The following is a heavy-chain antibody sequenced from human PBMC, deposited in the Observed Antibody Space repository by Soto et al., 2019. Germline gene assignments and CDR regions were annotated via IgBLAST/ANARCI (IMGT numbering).Heavy chain of an antibody. CDR1: GFTFGSFS. J-gene: IGHJ6*03. D-gene: IGHD4-17*01. V-gene: IGHV3-48*01. CDR3: AKMVTTYYYYYMDV. Sequence: VRLVESGGGLVQPGGSLRLSCAASGFTFGSFSMNWVRQAPGKGLEWVSYISSSSGIIYYADSVKGRFTISRDNAKNSLYLQMNSLRAEDTAVYFCAKMVTTYYYYYMDVWGKGTTVTVSS. CDR2: ISSSSGII.